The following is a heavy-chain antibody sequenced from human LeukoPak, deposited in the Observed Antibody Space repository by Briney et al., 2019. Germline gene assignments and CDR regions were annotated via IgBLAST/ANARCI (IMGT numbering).Heavy chain of an antibody. D-gene: IGHD5-18*01. J-gene: IGHJ2*01. CDR1: GDSVSSNSAT. CDR2: TYYRSKWYN. CDR3: TRAGSYGYYWYFDL. V-gene: IGHV6-1*01. Sequence: SQTLSLTCAISGDSVSSNSATWNWIRQSPSRGLGWLGRTYYRSKWYNDYAVSVKSRITINPDTSKNQFSLQLNSVTPEDTAVYYCTRAGSYGYYWYFDLWGRGTPVTVSS.